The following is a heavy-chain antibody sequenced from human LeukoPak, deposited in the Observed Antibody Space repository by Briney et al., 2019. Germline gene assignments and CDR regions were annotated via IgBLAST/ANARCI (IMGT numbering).Heavy chain of an antibody. CDR1: GFTFSTSW. V-gene: IGHV3-7*01. D-gene: IGHD2-21*01. CDR2: IKQDGSET. Sequence: GGSPRLSCAASGFTFSTSWMTWVRQAPGKGLEWVANIKQDGSETYYVDSVKGRFTISRDNAENSLFLQLNSLRAEDTALYYCARGLPTGIDYFDYWGQGTLVTVSS. J-gene: IGHJ4*02. CDR3: ARGLPTGIDYFDY.